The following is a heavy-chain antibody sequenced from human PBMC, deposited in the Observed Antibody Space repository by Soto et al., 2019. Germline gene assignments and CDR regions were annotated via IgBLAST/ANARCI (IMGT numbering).Heavy chain of an antibody. CDR3: ARTLDYGHLDV. V-gene: IGHV4-4*07. CDR1: GDSVRNQY. D-gene: IGHD3-16*01. J-gene: IGHJ6*03. Sequence: SETLSLTCTVSGDSVRNQYWSWIRRPPGRGLEWIGCIYRSGSTKYNPSLKSRLTISVDTSKNQFSLKPSSVTAADTAVYYCARTLDYGHLDVWGKGTTVTVSS. CDR2: IYRSGST.